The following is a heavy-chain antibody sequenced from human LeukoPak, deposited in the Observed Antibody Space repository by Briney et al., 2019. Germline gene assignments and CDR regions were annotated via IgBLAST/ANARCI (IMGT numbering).Heavy chain of an antibody. D-gene: IGHD5-18*01. J-gene: IGHJ4*02. Sequence: GASVKVSCKASGYTFTSYDINWVRQATGQGLEWMGGIIPIFGTANYAQKFQGRVTITADESTSTAYMELSSLRSEDTAVYYCARDLDVELWSIYFDYWGQGTLVTVSS. V-gene: IGHV1-69*13. CDR2: IIPIFGTA. CDR3: ARDLDVELWSIYFDY. CDR1: GYTFTSYD.